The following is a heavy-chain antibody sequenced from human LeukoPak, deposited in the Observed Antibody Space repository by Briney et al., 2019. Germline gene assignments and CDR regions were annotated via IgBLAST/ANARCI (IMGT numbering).Heavy chain of an antibody. Sequence: GGSLRLSCAASGFTFSSYSMNWVRQAPGKGLEWVSSIGSSSSYIYYADSVKGRFTISRDNAKNSLHLQMNSLRAEDTAVYYCARKPTVTTGGVYYYYGMDVWGQGTTVTVSS. D-gene: IGHD4-11*01. CDR1: GFTFSSYS. V-gene: IGHV3-21*01. CDR3: ARKPTVTTGGVYYYYGMDV. J-gene: IGHJ6*02. CDR2: IGSSSSYI.